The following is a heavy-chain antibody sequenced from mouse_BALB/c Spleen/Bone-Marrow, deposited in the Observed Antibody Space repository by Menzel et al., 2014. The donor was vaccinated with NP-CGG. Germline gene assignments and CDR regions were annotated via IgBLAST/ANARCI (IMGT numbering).Heavy chain of an antibody. CDR2: IYPGDGDT. D-gene: IGHD1-2*01. V-gene: IGHV1-87*01. CDR3: ARRDYGIRENYYAMDY. Sequence: QVQLQQSGAELARPGASVKLSCKASGYTFTSYWMQWVKPRPGQGLEWIGAIYPGDGDTRYTQKFKGKATLTADKSSSTAYMQLSSLASEDSAVYYCARRDYGIRENYYAMDYWGQGTSVTVSS. J-gene: IGHJ4*01. CDR1: GYTFTSYW.